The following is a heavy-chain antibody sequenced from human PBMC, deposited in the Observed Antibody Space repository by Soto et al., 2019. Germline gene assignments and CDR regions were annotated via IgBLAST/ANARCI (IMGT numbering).Heavy chain of an antibody. CDR3: AREVGASPDYFDF. CDR2: IYYRGST. D-gene: IGHD1-26*01. CDR1: SASISGYY. J-gene: IGHJ4*02. Sequence: TSETLSLTCTVSSASISGYYWNWIRQPPGKGLEWIGYIYYRGSTIYNPSLRSRVTISLDTSKNQFSLKLSSVTTADTAVYYCAREVGASPDYFDFWGQGIQVTVSS. V-gene: IGHV4-59*01.